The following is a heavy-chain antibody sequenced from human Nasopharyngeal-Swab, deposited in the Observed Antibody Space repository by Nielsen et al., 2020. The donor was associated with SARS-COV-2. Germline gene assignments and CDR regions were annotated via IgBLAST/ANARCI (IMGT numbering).Heavy chain of an antibody. CDR2: IIPIFGTA. D-gene: IGHD4-11*01. V-gene: IGHV1-69*01. Sequence: WVRQAPGQGLEWMGGIIPIFGTANYAQKFQGRVTITADESTSTAYMELSSLRSDDTAVYYCARGLTTVTTYYYYGMDVWGQGTTVTVSS. J-gene: IGHJ6*02. CDR3: ARGLTTVTTYYYYGMDV.